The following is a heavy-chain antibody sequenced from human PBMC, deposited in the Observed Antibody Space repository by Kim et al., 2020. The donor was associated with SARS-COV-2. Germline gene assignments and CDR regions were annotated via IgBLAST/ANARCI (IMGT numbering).Heavy chain of an antibody. D-gene: IGHD3-10*01. J-gene: IGHJ2*01. CDR1: GFTFSSYW. CDR3: ARRSEGSGSYPTPYWYFDL. Sequence: GGSLRLSCTASGFTFSSYWMTWVRQAPGKGLEWVANIKQDGGEKYYVDSVKGRFTISRDNAKNSLYLQMNSLRVADTAVYYCARRSEGSGSYPTPYWYFDLWGRGTLVTVSS. CDR2: IKQDGGEK. V-gene: IGHV3-7*01.